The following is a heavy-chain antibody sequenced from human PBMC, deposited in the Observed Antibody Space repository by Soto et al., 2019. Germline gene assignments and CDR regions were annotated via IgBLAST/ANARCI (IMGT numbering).Heavy chain of an antibody. J-gene: IGHJ5*02. Sequence: EVQLVEFGGGLIQPGRSLRLSCAASGFNFDDYAMHWVRQAPGKGLEWVSGISWNSAVTAYAGSVKGRLAVSRDNAKNSLYLHMTSLRPGDTALYYCAKDRYSSSFTSFDAWGQGTLVVVSS. CDR1: GFNFDDYA. CDR2: ISWNSAVT. V-gene: IGHV3-9*01. CDR3: AKDRYSSSFTSFDA. D-gene: IGHD1-26*01.